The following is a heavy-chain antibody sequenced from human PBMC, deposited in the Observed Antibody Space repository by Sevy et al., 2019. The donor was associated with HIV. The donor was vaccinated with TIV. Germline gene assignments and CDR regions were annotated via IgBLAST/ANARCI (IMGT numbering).Heavy chain of an antibody. Sequence: SETLSLTCSVSGVSVSSGGYYWTWLRQSPGKGLGWIAYIYHTGSSTYNPSLKNRVTISVDKSKDQLYLTLKSVTSADTAVYFCARLSGTYYPFDIWGQGTLVTVSS. CDR3: ARLSGTYYPFDI. D-gene: IGHD1-26*01. CDR2: IYHTGSS. CDR1: GVSVSSGGYY. J-gene: IGHJ4*02. V-gene: IGHV4-61*08.